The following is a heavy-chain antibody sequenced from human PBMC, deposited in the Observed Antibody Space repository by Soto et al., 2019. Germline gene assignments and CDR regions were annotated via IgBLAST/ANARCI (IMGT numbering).Heavy chain of an antibody. CDR1: GFTFSNAW. CDR2: IKSKTDGGTT. D-gene: IGHD3-3*01. V-gene: IGHV3-15*01. CDR3: TTDLIFGVETTEDY. Sequence: ESGGGLVKPGGSLRLSCAASGFTFSNAWMSWVRQAPGKGLEWVGRIKSKTDGGTTDYAAPVKGRFTISRDDSKNTLYLQMNSLKTEDTAVYYCTTDLIFGVETTEDYWGQGTLVTVSS. J-gene: IGHJ4*02.